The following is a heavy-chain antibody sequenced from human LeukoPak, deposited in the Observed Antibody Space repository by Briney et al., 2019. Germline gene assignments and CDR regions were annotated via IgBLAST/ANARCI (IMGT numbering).Heavy chain of an antibody. J-gene: IGHJ4*02. Sequence: GASVKVSCKASVYTFSSYGISWVRQAPGQGLEGMGWISGYNGNTNYAQKLQGRVTTTTDTSTSTAYMELRSLRSDDTAVYYCARAPLYGSCEYWGQGTLVTVSS. V-gene: IGHV1-18*01. CDR3: ARAPLYGSCEY. CDR1: VYTFSSYG. D-gene: IGHD6-6*01. CDR2: ISGYNGNT.